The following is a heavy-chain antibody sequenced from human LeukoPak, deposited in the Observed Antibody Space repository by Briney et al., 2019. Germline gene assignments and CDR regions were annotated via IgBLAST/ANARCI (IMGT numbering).Heavy chain of an antibody. CDR3: AKNIAAAAHPPSPVDY. CDR1: GFTFSSYA. J-gene: IGHJ4*02. D-gene: IGHD6-13*01. Sequence: GGSLRLSCAASGFTFSSYAMHWVRQAPGKGLEWVAVIWYDGSNKYYADSVKGRFTISRDNSKNTLYLRMNSPRAEDTAVYYCAKNIAAAAHPPSPVDYWGQGTLVTVSS. CDR2: IWYDGSNK. V-gene: IGHV3-33*06.